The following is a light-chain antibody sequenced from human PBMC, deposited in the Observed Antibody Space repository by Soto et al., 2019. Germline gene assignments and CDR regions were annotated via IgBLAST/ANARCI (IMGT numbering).Light chain of an antibody. J-gene: IGLJ1*01. CDR3: QSYDSSLSGYV. CDR2: GNS. CDR1: SSNIGAGYD. V-gene: IGLV1-40*01. Sequence: QSVLPQPPSVSGAPGQRITISCTGSSSNIGAGYDVHWYQQLPGTAPKLLIYGNSNRPSGVPDRFSGSKSGTSASLAITGLQAEDEADYYCQSYDSSLSGYVFVSGTKVTVL.